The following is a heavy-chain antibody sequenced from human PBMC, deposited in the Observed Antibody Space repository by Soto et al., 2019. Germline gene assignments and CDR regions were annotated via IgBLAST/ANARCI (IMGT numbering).Heavy chain of an antibody. D-gene: IGHD6-13*01. V-gene: IGHV1-69*02. CDR2: IIPILGIA. CDR1: GGTFSSYT. CDR3: ARGIAAAGTPHWFDP. Sequence: QVQLVQSGAEVKKPGSSVKVSCKASGGTFSSYTISWVRQAPGQGLEWMGRIIPILGIANYAQKFQGRVTITAAKSTSTAYMALSSLRSEDTAVYYCARGIAAAGTPHWFDPWGQGTLVTVSS. J-gene: IGHJ5*02.